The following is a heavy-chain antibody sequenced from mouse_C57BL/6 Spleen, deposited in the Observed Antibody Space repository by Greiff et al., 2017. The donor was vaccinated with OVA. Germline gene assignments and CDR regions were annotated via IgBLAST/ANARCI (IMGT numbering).Heavy chain of an antibody. V-gene: IGHV14-2*01. CDR2: IDPEDGET. CDR1: GYTFTSYW. CDR3: AKDDGYPNWYFDV. J-gene: IGHJ1*03. D-gene: IGHD2-3*01. Sequence: EVQLQQPGAELVMPGASVKLSCKASGYTFTSYWMHWVKQRPGQGLEWIGRIDPEDGETKYAPKFQGKATITADTSSNTAYLQLSSLTSEDTAVYYCAKDDGYPNWYFDVWGTGTTVTVSS.